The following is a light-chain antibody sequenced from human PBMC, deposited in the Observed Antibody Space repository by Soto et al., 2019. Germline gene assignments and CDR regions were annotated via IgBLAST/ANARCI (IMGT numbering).Light chain of an antibody. CDR1: QSISSY. V-gene: IGKV1-39*01. J-gene: IGKJ4*01. Sequence: DIQMTQSPSSLSASVGDSVTITCRASQSISSYLNWYQQKPGKAPKLLIYAASSLQSGVPSRFSGSGSGTDFTLSISRLQTDDFATYYCQQYGSFSPITFGGGTKVHIK. CDR2: AAS. CDR3: QQYGSFSPIT.